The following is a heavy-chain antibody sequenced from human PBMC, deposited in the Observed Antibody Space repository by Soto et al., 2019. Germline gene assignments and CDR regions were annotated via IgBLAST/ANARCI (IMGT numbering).Heavy chain of an antibody. CDR1: GYTFTSYA. D-gene: IGHD6-19*01. CDR2: INAGNGNT. CDR3: ARDFHSSGWTGWFDP. Sequence: ASVKVSCKASGYTFTSYAMHWVRQAPGQRLEWMGWINAGNGNTKYSQKFQGRVTITRDTSASTAYMELSSLRSEDTAVYYCARDFHSSGWTGWFDPWGQGTLVTVSS. J-gene: IGHJ5*02. V-gene: IGHV1-3*01.